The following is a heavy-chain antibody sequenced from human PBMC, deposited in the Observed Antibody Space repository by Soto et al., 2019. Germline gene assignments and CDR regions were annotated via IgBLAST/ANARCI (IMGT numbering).Heavy chain of an antibody. D-gene: IGHD4-4*01. CDR1: GFTFSSYG. Sequence: QVQLVESGGGVVQPGRSLRLSCAASGFTFSSYGMHWVRQAPGKGLEWVAVIWYDGSNKYYADSVKGRFTISRDNSKNKLYLQMNSLRAEDTAVYYCARVERTTVTTFFDYWGQGTLVTVSS. CDR3: ARVERTTVTTFFDY. CDR2: IWYDGSNK. V-gene: IGHV3-33*01. J-gene: IGHJ4*02.